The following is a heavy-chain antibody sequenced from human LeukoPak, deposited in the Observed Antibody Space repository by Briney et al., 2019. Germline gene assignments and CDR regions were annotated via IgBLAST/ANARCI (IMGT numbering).Heavy chain of an antibody. V-gene: IGHV3-30*04. CDR2: ISYDGSNK. Sequence: GGSLRLSCAASGFTFSSYAMHWVRQAPGKGLEWVAVISYDGSNKYYADSVKGRFTISRDNSKNTLYLQMNSLRAEDTAVYYCARGKLLWSMDVWGQGTTVTVSS. CDR1: GFTFSSYA. J-gene: IGHJ6*02. D-gene: IGHD3-10*01. CDR3: ARGKLLWSMDV.